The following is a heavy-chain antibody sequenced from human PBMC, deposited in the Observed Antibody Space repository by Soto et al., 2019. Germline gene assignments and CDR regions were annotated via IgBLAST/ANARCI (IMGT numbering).Heavy chain of an antibody. CDR2: ISYDGSNK. CDR3: ARDRVVVIRFDY. J-gene: IGHJ4*02. Sequence: QVQLVESGGGVVQPGRSLSLSCAASGFTFSSYAMHWVRQAPVKGLAWVAVISYDGSNKYYADSVKGRFTISRDNSKNTLYLQMNSLRAEDTAVYYCARDRVVVIRFDYWGQGTLVTVSS. V-gene: IGHV3-30-3*01. CDR1: GFTFSSYA. D-gene: IGHD3-22*01.